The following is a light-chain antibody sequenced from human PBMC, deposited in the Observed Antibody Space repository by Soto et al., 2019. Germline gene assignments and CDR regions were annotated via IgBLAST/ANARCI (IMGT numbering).Light chain of an antibody. CDR3: QHYNSYSEA. Sequence: DIQMTQSPSSLSASVGDRVTITCRASQGISNWLAWYQQKPGKAPKLLIFHASSLESGVPSRFSGSGSGTEFTLTISRLQPDDFATYSCQHYNSYSEAFGPGTKVDI. J-gene: IGKJ1*01. CDR2: HAS. CDR1: QGISNW. V-gene: IGKV1-5*01.